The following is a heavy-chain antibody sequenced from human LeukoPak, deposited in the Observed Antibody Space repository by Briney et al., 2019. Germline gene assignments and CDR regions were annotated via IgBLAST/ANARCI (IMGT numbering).Heavy chain of an antibody. D-gene: IGHD3-22*01. Sequence: PSETLSLTCTVSGGSISSYYWSWIRQPPGKGLEWIGYIFYSGSTNYNPSLKSRVTISVETSKNQFSLKLGSVTAADTAVYYCARETYYYDSSGYYPYMDVWGKGTTVTVSS. CDR3: ARETYYYDSSGYYPYMDV. CDR2: IFYSGST. J-gene: IGHJ6*03. V-gene: IGHV4-59*01. CDR1: GGSISSYY.